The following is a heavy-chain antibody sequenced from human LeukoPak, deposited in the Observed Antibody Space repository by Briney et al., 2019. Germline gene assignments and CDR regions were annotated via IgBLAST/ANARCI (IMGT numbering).Heavy chain of an antibody. CDR3: ARREMATILAFDI. CDR1: GYSISSGNY. Sequence: SETLSLTCTVSGYSISSGNYWGWIRQSPGKGLGWIGTIYHSGSTYYNPSLKSRVTISVDTSKNQISLRLSSVTAADTAVYYCARREMATILAFDIWGQGTMVTVSS. CDR2: IYHSGST. V-gene: IGHV4-38-2*02. D-gene: IGHD5-24*01. J-gene: IGHJ3*02.